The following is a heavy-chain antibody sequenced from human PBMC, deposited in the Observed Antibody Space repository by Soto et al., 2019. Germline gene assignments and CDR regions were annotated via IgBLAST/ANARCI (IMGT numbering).Heavy chain of an antibody. D-gene: IGHD5-18*01. J-gene: IGHJ6*02. CDR2: IYYSGST. CDR3: ARRISSSGYSYGSFGV. Sequence: PSETLSVTCTVSGGSVSSSGNYWGWIRQPPGKGLEWIGSIYYSGSTYYNPSLKSRVTTSVDTSKNQFSLKLSSVTAADTAVYYCARRISSSGYSYGSFGVWGQGTTVTVSS. CDR1: GGSVSSSGNY. V-gene: IGHV4-39*01.